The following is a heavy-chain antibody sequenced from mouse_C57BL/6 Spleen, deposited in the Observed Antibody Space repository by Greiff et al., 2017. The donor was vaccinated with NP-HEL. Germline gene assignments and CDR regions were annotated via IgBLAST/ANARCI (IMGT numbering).Heavy chain of an antibody. CDR1: GYTFTSYW. D-gene: IGHD1-1*01. J-gene: IGHJ4*01. CDR3: ATVAKAMDY. Sequence: QVQLQQPGAELVKPGASVKLSCKASGYTFTSYWMQWVKQRPGQGLEWIGEIDPSDSYTNSNQKFKGKATLTVDTSSSTAYMQLSSLTSEDSAVYYCATVAKAMDYWGQGTSVTVSS. V-gene: IGHV1-50*01. CDR2: IDPSDSYT.